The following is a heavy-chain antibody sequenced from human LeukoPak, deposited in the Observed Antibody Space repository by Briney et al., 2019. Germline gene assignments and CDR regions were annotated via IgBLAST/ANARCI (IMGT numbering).Heavy chain of an antibody. D-gene: IGHD3-22*01. Sequence: SETLSLTCTVSGGSISSYYWSWIRQPPGKGLEWIGYIYYSGGTNYNPSLKSRVTISVDTSKNQFSLKLSSVTAADTAVYYCARGGNMIVVATAFQHWGQGTLVTVSS. V-gene: IGHV4-59*01. J-gene: IGHJ1*01. CDR2: IYYSGGT. CDR1: GGSISSYY. CDR3: ARGGNMIVVATAFQH.